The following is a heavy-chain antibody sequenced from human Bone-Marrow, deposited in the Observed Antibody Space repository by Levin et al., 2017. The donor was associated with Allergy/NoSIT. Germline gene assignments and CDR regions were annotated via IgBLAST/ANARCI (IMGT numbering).Heavy chain of an antibody. CDR1: EFTFDDYG. V-gene: IGHV3-20*04. Sequence: LSLTCAASEFTFDDYGMSWVRPAPGKGLEWVSGINWNGGSTAYIDSVKGRFTISRDNAKNSLYLLMNSLRAEDTALYFCARDMSGSYAFDYWGQGTLVSVSS. CDR3: ARDMSGSYAFDY. CDR2: INWNGGST. J-gene: IGHJ4*02. D-gene: IGHD1-26*01.